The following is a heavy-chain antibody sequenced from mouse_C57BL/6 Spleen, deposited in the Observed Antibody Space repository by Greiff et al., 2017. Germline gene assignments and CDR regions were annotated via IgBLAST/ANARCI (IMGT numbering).Heavy chain of an antibody. V-gene: IGHV1-80*01. CDR1: GYAFSSYW. D-gene: IGHD1-1*01. Sequence: VQLQQSGAELVKPGASVKISCKASGYAFSSYWMNWVQQRPGKGLEWIGLIYPGAGATNYNGKFKGKATLTADKSSSTAYMQLSSLTYEDAAVYFCAREDTTVPLDYWGQGTTLTFSS. J-gene: IGHJ2*01. CDR3: AREDTTVPLDY. CDR2: IYPGAGAT.